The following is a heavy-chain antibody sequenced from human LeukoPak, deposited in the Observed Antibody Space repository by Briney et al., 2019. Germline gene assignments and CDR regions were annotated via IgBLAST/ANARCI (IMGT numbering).Heavy chain of an antibody. V-gene: IGHV4-30-4*08. CDR2: INHSGST. D-gene: IGHD3-10*01. Sequence: PSETLSLTCTVSGGSISSGGYYWSWIRQPPGKGLEWIGEINHSGSTNYNPSLKSRVTIPVDTSKNQFSLKLSSVTAADTAVYYCARARGGSYAEYFQHWGQGTLVTVSS. J-gene: IGHJ1*01. CDR3: ARARGGSYAEYFQH. CDR1: GGSISSGGYY.